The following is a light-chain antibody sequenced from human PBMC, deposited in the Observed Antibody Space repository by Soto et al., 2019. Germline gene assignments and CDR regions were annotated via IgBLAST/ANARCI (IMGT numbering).Light chain of an antibody. CDR1: QSVSSY. CDR2: DAS. J-gene: IGKJ5*01. CDR3: QQRSNWPPIT. V-gene: IGKV3-11*01. Sequence: EIVSTQSPATLSLSPGERATLSCRASQSVSSYLAWYQQKPGQAPRLLIYDASNRATGIPARFSGSGSGTDFTLTISSLEPEDFAVYYCQQRSNWPPITFGQGTRPEIK.